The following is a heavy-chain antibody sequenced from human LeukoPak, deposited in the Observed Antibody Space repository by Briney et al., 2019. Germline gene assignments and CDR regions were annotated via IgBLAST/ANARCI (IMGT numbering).Heavy chain of an antibody. CDR2: INNDGSST. Sequence: GGSLRLSCAASGFTFANTWMHWVRQVPGKGLVWVSLINNDGSSTNYADSVKGRLTISRDNAKNTLYLQMNSLRAEDTAVYYCVIGGTYGSGSWGQGTLVTVSS. CDR1: GFTFANTW. CDR3: VIGGTYGSGS. V-gene: IGHV3-74*01. J-gene: IGHJ4*02. D-gene: IGHD3-10*01.